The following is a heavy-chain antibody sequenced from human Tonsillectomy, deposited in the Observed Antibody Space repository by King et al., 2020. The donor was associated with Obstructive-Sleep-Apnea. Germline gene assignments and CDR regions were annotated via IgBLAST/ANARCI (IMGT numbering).Heavy chain of an antibody. CDR3: ARVKFEDSSGYYYFDY. Sequence: VQLQESGPGLVKPSETLSLTCTVSGGSISSYYLSWIRQPPGKGLEWIGYIYYSGSTNYNPSLKSQVPISVDTSKNQFSLKLSSVTAADTAVYYCARVKFEDSSGYYYFDYWGQGTLVTVSS. CDR1: GGSISSYY. CDR2: IYYSGST. J-gene: IGHJ4*02. D-gene: IGHD3-22*01. V-gene: IGHV4-59*01.